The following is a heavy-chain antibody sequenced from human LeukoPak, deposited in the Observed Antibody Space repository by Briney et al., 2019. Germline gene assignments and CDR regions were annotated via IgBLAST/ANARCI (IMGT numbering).Heavy chain of an antibody. CDR2: ISSSGSTI. CDR1: GFTFSDYY. CDR3: ARDRLNSSSWDPTRGYYMDV. D-gene: IGHD6-13*01. V-gene: IGHV3-11*01. J-gene: IGHJ6*03. Sequence: GGSLRLSCAASGFTFSDYYMSWIRQAPGKGLEWVSYISSSGSTIYYADPVKGRFTISRDNAKNSLYLQMNSLRAEDTAVYYCARDRLNSSSWDPTRGYYMDVWGKGTTVTVSS.